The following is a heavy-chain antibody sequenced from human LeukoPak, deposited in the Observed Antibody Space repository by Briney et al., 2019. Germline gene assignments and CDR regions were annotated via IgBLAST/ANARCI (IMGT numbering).Heavy chain of an antibody. CDR2: IGTVGSI. D-gene: IGHD3-22*01. Sequence: GGSLRLSCAVSGLTFSTYDMHWVRQVTGKGLEWVAAIGTVGSIYYSDSVKGRFTISRENAKNSLYLQMNSLRAGDTALYYCVRGGYYSESGGVGAFDIWGRGTMVTVST. J-gene: IGHJ3*02. CDR3: VRGGYYSESGGVGAFDI. V-gene: IGHV3-13*01. CDR1: GLTFSTYD.